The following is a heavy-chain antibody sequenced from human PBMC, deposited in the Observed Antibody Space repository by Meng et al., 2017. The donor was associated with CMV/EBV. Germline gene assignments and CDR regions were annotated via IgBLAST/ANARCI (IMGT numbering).Heavy chain of an antibody. CDR1: GFTFSSYA. D-gene: IGHD6-13*01. CDR3: AKGGSSWYDP. V-gene: IGHV3-23*03. CDR2: IYSGGSST. J-gene: IGHJ5*02. Sequence: GGSLRLSCAASGFTFSSYAMSWVRQAPGKGLEWVSVIYSGGSSTYYADSVKGRFTISRDNPKNTLYLQMNSLRAEDTAVYYCAKGGSSWYDPWGQGTLVTVSS.